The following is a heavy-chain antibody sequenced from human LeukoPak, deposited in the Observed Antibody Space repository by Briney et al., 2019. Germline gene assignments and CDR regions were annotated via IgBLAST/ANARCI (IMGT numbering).Heavy chain of an antibody. CDR1: GYSFTGYY. Sequence: GASVKVSCKASGYSFTGYYMHWVRQAPGQGLEWMGLINPNGGSTSYAQKFQGRVSLTRDMSTSTVYMELSSLRSEDTAVYYCARARRAVTPHFDYWGQGTLVTVSS. CDR2: INPNGGST. J-gene: IGHJ4*02. CDR3: ARARRAVTPHFDY. V-gene: IGHV1-46*01. D-gene: IGHD5-18*01.